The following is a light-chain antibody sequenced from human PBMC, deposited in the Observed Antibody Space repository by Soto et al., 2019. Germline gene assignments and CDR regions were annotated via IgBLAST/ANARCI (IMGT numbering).Light chain of an antibody. CDR3: QQYNNWPQT. Sequence: EMVMTQSPATLSVSPGERATLSCRASQSVSSSYLAWYQQKPGQAPRLLIYGASTRATGIPARFSGSGSGTEFTLTISSLQSEDVAVYYCQQYNNWPQTFGQGTKLEIK. J-gene: IGKJ2*01. CDR1: QSVSSSY. V-gene: IGKV3-15*01. CDR2: GAS.